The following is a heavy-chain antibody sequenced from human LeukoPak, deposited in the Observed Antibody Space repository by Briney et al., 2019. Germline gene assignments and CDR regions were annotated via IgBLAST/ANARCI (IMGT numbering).Heavy chain of an antibody. Sequence: SETLSLTCAVYGGSFSGYYWSWIRQPPGKGLEWIGEINHSGSTNYNPSLKSRVTISVDTSKNQFSLKLSSVTAADTAVYYCARGVILTGSVPLDYWGQGTLVTVSS. D-gene: IGHD3-9*01. CDR1: GGSFSGYY. CDR3: ARGVILTGSVPLDY. V-gene: IGHV4-34*01. CDR2: INHSGST. J-gene: IGHJ4*02.